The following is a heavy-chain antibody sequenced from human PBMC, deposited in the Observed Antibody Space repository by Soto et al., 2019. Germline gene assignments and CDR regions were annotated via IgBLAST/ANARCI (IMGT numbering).Heavy chain of an antibody. CDR3: ARAPYYDILTGYLTADY. CDR2: INPSGGST. D-gene: IGHD3-9*01. CDR1: GYTFTSYY. V-gene: IGHV1-46*01. J-gene: IGHJ4*02. Sequence: GASVKVSCKASGYTFTSYYMHWVRQAPGQGLEWMGIINPSGGSTSYAQKFQGRVTMTRDTSTSTAYMELSSLRSDDTAVFYCARAPYYDILTGYLTADYWGQGTLVTVSS.